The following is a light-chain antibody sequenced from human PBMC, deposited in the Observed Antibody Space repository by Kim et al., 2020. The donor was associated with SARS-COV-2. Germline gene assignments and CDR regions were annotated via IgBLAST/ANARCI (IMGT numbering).Light chain of an antibody. Sequence: SLSPGERATPSWRASQIVSTYLAWYQQKPGQPPRLLFYDASIRATGIPARFSGSGSGTDFTLTISSLEPEDFAVYYCQQRSNWLTFGGGTKVDIK. CDR2: DAS. V-gene: IGKV3-11*01. CDR1: QIVSTY. J-gene: IGKJ4*01. CDR3: QQRSNWLT.